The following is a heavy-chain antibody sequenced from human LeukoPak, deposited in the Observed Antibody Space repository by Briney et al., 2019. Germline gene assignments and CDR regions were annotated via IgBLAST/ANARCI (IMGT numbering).Heavy chain of an antibody. J-gene: IGHJ3*02. CDR1: GFTLSSYA. Sequence: GGSLRLSCAASGFTLSSYAIHWVRQAPGKGLEWVAVIWYSGSNKYYADSVKGRFTISRDNSKNTLYLQMNSLRAEDTAVYYCARQMIVVVNGAFDIWGQGTMVTVSS. V-gene: IGHV3-30*04. CDR2: IWYSGSNK. CDR3: ARQMIVVVNGAFDI. D-gene: IGHD3-22*01.